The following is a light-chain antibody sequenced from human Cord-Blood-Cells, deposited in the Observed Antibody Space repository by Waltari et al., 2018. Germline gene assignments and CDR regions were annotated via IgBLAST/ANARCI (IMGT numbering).Light chain of an antibody. Sequence: SYELTQPPSVSVSPGQTARITCSGDALPKQYAYWYQQKPGQAPVLVIYKDSERPPGIPERFSGSSSGTTVTLTIMGVQAEDEADYYCQSADSSGTYPVFGGGTKLTVL. CDR2: KDS. CDR3: QSADSSGTYPV. J-gene: IGLJ3*02. V-gene: IGLV3-25*02. CDR1: ALPKQY.